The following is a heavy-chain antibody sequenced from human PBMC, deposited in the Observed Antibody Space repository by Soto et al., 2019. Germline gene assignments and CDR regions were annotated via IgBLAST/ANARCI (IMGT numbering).Heavy chain of an antibody. Sequence: QVQLVQSGAEVKKPGASVKVSCKASGYTFTNYYINWVRQAPGQGLEWMGIINPTGGSTNYAQKFQGRVTLTMDTSTSTVYMELSSLRFEDTAVYYCARDLAAADYWGQGTLVTVSS. D-gene: IGHD6-13*01. V-gene: IGHV1-46*01. CDR1: GYTFTNYY. CDR3: ARDLAAADY. CDR2: INPTGGST. J-gene: IGHJ4*02.